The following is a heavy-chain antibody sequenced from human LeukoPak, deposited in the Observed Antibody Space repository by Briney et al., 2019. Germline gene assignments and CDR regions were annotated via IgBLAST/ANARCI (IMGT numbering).Heavy chain of an antibody. CDR3: AKGPWRYDFWSGYYPRGMDV. D-gene: IGHD3-3*01. J-gene: IGHJ6*02. CDR1: GFTFSSYG. CDR2: ISYDGSNK. Sequence: GRSLRLSCAASGFTFSSYGMHWVRQAPGKGLEWVAVISYDGSNKYYADSVKGRFTISRDNSKNTLYLQMNSLRAEDTAVYYCAKGPWRYDFWSGYYPRGMDVWGQGTTVTVSS. V-gene: IGHV3-30*18.